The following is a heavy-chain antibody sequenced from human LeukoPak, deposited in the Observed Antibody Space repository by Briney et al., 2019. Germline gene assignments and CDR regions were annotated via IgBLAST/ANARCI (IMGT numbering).Heavy chain of an antibody. J-gene: IGHJ4*02. Sequence: PAGSLRLSCAASGFTFNNYAVTWARQAPGKGLEWVSTISDSGGSTYYADSVKGRFTISRDNSKNTLYLQMISLRVEDTAVYYCAKTYYSSGSYYHFEYWGQGTLVTVSS. V-gene: IGHV3-23*01. D-gene: IGHD3-10*01. CDR1: GFTFNNYA. CDR2: ISDSGGST. CDR3: AKTYYSSGSYYHFEY.